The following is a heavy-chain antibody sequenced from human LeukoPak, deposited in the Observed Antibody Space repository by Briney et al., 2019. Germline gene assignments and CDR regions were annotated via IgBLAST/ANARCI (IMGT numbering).Heavy chain of an antibody. D-gene: IGHD3-10*01. CDR3: ARGGRFGEKKETQIDY. Sequence: GGPLRLSCAASGFTFSSYNMHWVRQAPGKGLEWVSHISSSGNTIFYADSVKGRFAISRDNTKNSLHLQMNSLRDEDTAVYYCARGGRFGEKKETQIDYWGQGTLVTVSS. CDR1: GFTFSSYN. J-gene: IGHJ4*02. V-gene: IGHV3-48*02. CDR2: ISSSGNTI.